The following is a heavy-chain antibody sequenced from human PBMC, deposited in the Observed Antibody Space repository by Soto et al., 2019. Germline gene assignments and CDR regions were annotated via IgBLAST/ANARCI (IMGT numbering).Heavy chain of an antibody. Sequence: QVQLQESGPGLVKPSQTLSLTCTVSGGSISSGGYYWTWIRQHPGKGLEWIGYNYYSGISYYNPSLKSLVTISLDTSKNQFSLQLSSVTAADTAVYYCARGSSIAGLYYGMDVWGQGTTVTVSS. CDR1: GGSISSGGYY. J-gene: IGHJ6*02. D-gene: IGHD6-6*01. CDR2: NYYSGIS. CDR3: ARGSSIAGLYYGMDV. V-gene: IGHV4-31*01.